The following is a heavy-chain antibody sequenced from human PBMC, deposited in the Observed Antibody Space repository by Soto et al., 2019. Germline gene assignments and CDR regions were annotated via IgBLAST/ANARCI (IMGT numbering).Heavy chain of an antibody. V-gene: IGHV3-23*01. D-gene: IGHD6-13*01. CDR1: GFTFSSYA. CDR3: AKAPVAGYSSSKYYYYYYGMDV. CDR2: ISGSGGST. J-gene: IGHJ6*02. Sequence: EVQLLESGGGLVQPGGSLRLSCAASGFTFSSYAMSWVRQAPGKGLEWVSAISGSGGSTYYADSVKGRFTISRDNSKNTLYLQMNSLRAEETAVYYCAKAPVAGYSSSKYYYYYYGMDVWGQGTTVTVSS.